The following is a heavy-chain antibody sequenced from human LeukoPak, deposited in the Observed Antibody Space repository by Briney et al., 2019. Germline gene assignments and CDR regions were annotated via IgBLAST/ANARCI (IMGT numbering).Heavy chain of an antibody. Sequence: PGGSLRLSCAASGFTFTPYSMNWVRQPPGKGLEWIGEINHSGSTNYNPSLKSRVTISVDTSKNQFSLKLSSVTAADTAVYYCARGPAAGRRIAVAEDWGQGTLVTVSS. D-gene: IGHD6-19*01. V-gene: IGHV4-34*01. CDR3: ARGPAAGRRIAVAED. CDR2: INHSGST. CDR1: GFTFTPYS. J-gene: IGHJ4*02.